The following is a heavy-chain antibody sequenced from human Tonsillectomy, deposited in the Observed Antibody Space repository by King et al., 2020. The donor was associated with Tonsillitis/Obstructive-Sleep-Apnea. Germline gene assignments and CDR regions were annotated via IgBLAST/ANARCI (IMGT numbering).Heavy chain of an antibody. D-gene: IGHD3-3*01. Sequence: VQLVESGAEVKKPGSSVKVSCKASGGTFSSYAISWVRQAPGQGLEWMGGIIPIFGTANYAQKFQGRVTITADESTSTAYMELSSLRSEDTAVYYCARVNFWRVYSNYYYYMDVWGKGTTVTVSS. CDR3: ARVNFWRVYSNYYYYMDV. V-gene: IGHV1-69*01. J-gene: IGHJ6*03. CDR1: GGTFSSYA. CDR2: IIPIFGTA.